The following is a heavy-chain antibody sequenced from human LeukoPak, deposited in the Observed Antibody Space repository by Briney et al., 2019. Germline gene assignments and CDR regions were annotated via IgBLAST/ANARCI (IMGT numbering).Heavy chain of an antibody. CDR3: ARDSLPRVFLPGGYFQH. V-gene: IGHV3-23*01. J-gene: IGHJ1*01. D-gene: IGHD3-10*01. Sequence: GGSLRLSCAASGFTFSSSAMSWVRQVPGKGLEWVSGISASGGSTYYADSVKGRFTISRDNSKNTLYLQMNSLRAEDTAVYYCARDSLPRVFLPGGYFQHWGQGTLVTVSS. CDR2: ISASGGST. CDR1: GFTFSSSA.